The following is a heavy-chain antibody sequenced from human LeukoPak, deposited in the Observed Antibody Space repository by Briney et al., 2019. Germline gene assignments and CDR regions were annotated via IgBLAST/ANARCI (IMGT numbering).Heavy chain of an antibody. CDR3: ATGTEQQWLSLDY. V-gene: IGHV3-15*01. Sequence: GGSLRLSCVASGFTLKNAWMSWVRQAPGKGLEWVGRIRSKTDGGTTDYAAPVKGRFTISRDDSKNTLYLQMNSLKTKDTAVYFCATGTEQQWLSLDYWGQGTLVTVSS. CDR2: IRSKTDGGTT. CDR1: GFTLKNAW. J-gene: IGHJ4*02. D-gene: IGHD6-19*01.